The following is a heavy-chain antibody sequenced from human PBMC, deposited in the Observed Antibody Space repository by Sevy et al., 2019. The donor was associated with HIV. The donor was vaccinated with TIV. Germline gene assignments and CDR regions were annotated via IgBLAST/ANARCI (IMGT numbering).Heavy chain of an antibody. D-gene: IGHD6-19*01. CDR3: ARGGGNGWYYFDY. Sequence: ASVKVSCKASGGTFSSYGINWVLQAPGQGLEWMGGIIPILGTVNYAQKFQGRVTITADESTKTAYMELSSLRSEDTAVYYCARGGGNGWYYFDYWGQETLVTVSS. CDR2: IIPILGTV. J-gene: IGHJ4*02. CDR1: GGTFSSYG. V-gene: IGHV1-69*13.